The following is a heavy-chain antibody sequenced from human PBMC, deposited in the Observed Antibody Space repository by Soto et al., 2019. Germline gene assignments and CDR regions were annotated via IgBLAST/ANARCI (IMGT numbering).Heavy chain of an antibody. Sequence: QVQLVETGGGLVKPGGSLRLSCAASGFALKEYSMTWIRQAPGKGLEWVSLMSGSGITIHYADSMKGRFTISRDNAKKSLFLHMASVRADDTAVYYCARLPSVSYEDYYYMDVWGKGTTVTVSS. V-gene: IGHV3-11*01. J-gene: IGHJ6*03. CDR1: GFALKEYS. CDR2: MSGSGITI. CDR3: ARLPSVSYEDYYYMDV. D-gene: IGHD3-16*01.